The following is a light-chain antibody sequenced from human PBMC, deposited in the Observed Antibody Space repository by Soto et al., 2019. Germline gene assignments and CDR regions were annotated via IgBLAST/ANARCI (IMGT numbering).Light chain of an antibody. J-gene: IGKJ4*01. V-gene: IGKV1-39*01. CDR3: QQSYDAPALT. CDR2: AAS. Sequence: GDRVTITCRASQSIGNYLNWYQQKPGKAPKLLIYAASSLQSGVPSRFSGSGSGADFTLTISTLQPEDFATYYCQQSYDAPALTFGGGTRWIS. CDR1: QSIGNY.